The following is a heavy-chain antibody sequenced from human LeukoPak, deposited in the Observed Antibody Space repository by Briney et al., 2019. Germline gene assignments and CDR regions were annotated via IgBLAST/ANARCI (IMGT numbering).Heavy chain of an antibody. CDR1: GGTFSSYA. D-gene: IGHD3-3*01. CDR3: ANGPMASHYDFWSGYYYY. V-gene: IGHV1-69*13. J-gene: IGHJ4*02. Sequence: ASVKVSCKASGGTFSSYAISWVRQAPGQGLEWMGGIIPIFGAANYAQKFQGRVTITADESTSTAYMELSSLRSEDTAVYYCANGPMASHYDFWSGYYYYWGQGTLVTVSS. CDR2: IIPIFGAA.